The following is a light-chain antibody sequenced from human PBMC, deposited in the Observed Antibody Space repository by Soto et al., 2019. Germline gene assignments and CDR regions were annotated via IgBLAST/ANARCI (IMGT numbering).Light chain of an antibody. V-gene: IGKV3-15*01. J-gene: IGKJ4*01. Sequence: EVVMTQSPATLSVSPGERVTFSCRASQSVTTNLAWYQHKPGQSPRLLISDASTGAPGIPPRFSGSGSGTEFNLTIDRLKSADFAVYYCQQYDRWPVTFGGGTKWIS. CDR3: QQYDRWPVT. CDR1: QSVTTN. CDR2: DAS.